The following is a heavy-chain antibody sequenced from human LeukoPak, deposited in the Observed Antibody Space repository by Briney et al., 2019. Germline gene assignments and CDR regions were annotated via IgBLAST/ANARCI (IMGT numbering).Heavy chain of an antibody. CDR1: GFIFSSYW. D-gene: IGHD3-22*01. CDR3: ARDQDSYYDSSGYYY. J-gene: IGHJ4*02. Sequence: GGSLRLSCAASGFIFSSYWMHWVRQAPGKGLVWVSRIKTDGSSTSYADSVKGRFTISRDNSKNTLYLQMNSLRAEDTAVYYCARDQDSYYDSSGYYYWGQGTLVTVSS. V-gene: IGHV3-74*01. CDR2: IKTDGSST.